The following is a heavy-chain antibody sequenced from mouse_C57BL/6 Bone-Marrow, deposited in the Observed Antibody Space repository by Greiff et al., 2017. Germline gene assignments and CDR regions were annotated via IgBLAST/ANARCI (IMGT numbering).Heavy chain of an antibody. CDR2: IYPRSGNT. V-gene: IGHV1-81*01. D-gene: IGHD1-1*01. J-gene: IGHJ2*01. CDR1: GYTFTSSG. Sequence: QVQLQQSGAELARPGASVKLSCKASGYTFTSSGISWVKQRTGQGLEWIGEIYPRSGNTYYNEKFKGKATLTADKSSSTAYMELRSLTSEDSAVYFCARFLITTVVGDYFDYWGQGTTLTVSS. CDR3: ARFLITTVVGDYFDY.